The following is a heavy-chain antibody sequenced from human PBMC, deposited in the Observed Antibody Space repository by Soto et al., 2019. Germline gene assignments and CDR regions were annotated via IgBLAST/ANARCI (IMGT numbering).Heavy chain of an antibody. J-gene: IGHJ5*02. Sequence: KTSETLSLTCTVSGGSISSSSYYWGWIRQPPGKGLEWIGSIYYSGSTYYNPSLKSRVTISVDTSKNQFSLKLSSVTAADTAVYYCARHSTHYDILTGVPGGGWFDPWGQGTLVTVSS. CDR2: IYYSGST. V-gene: IGHV4-39*01. D-gene: IGHD3-9*01. CDR1: GGSISSSSYY. CDR3: ARHSTHYDILTGVPGGGWFDP.